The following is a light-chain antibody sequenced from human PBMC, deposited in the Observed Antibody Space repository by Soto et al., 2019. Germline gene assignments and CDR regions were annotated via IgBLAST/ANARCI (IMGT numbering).Light chain of an antibody. V-gene: IGLV2-14*01. CDR3: SSYTGSSTPVV. Sequence: QSALTQPASVSGSPGQSITISCTGTSSDVGGYNYVSWYQQYPGKAPKLIIYDVTNRPSGVSNRFSGSKSGNTASLTISGLQAEDEAEYYCSSYTGSSTPVVFGGGTQLTVL. CDR1: SSDVGGYNY. CDR2: DVT. J-gene: IGLJ2*01.